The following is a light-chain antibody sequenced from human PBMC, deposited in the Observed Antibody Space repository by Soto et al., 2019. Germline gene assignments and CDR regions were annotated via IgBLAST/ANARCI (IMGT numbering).Light chain of an antibody. J-gene: IGKJ4*01. Sequence: EIVLTQSPGTLSLSPGERATLSCRASQSVSSSYLAWYQQNPGQAPRLLIYGASSRATGIPDRFSGSGSGTDLTLTISRLEPEDFAVYFCQQYDSSPLTFGGGTKVEIK. CDR3: QQYDSSPLT. CDR2: GAS. V-gene: IGKV3-20*01. CDR1: QSVSSSY.